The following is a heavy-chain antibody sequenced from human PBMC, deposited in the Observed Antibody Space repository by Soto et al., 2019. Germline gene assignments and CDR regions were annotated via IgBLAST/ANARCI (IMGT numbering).Heavy chain of an antibody. D-gene: IGHD5-12*01. CDR3: AKEMAPGYGDYRFDY. J-gene: IGHJ4*02. CDR1: GYTFTSYA. Sequence: ASVKVSCKASGYTFTSYAMHWVRQAPGHRLEWMGWINAGNGNTKYSQKFQGRVTITRDTSASTAYMELSSLRSEDTAVYYFAKEMAPGYGDYRFDYWGKGTLVTVSS. V-gene: IGHV1-3*01. CDR2: INAGNGNT.